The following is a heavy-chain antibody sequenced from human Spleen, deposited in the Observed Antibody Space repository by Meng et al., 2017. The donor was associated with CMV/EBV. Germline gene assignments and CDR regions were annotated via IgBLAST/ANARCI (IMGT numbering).Heavy chain of an antibody. CDR3: ARTIRELSDYYYGMDV. Sequence: GESLKISCAASGFTFSSYAMSWVRQAPGKGLEWVSSISSSSRYIYYADSVKGRFTISRDNAKNSLYLQMSSLRPEDTAVYYCARTIRELSDYYYGMDVWGQGTTVTVSS. CDR2: ISSSSRYI. V-gene: IGHV3-21*01. D-gene: IGHD4-17*01. J-gene: IGHJ6*02. CDR1: GFTFSSYA.